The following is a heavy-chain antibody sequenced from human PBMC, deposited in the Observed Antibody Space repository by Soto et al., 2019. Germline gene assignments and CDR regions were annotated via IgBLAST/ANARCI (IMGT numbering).Heavy chain of an antibody. V-gene: IGHV1-2*02. CDR3: ARVRIQLWLRRARYFDY. CDR2: INPNSGGT. D-gene: IGHD5-18*01. CDR1: GYTFTGYY. Sequence: ASVKVSCKASGYTFTGYYIHWVRQAPGQGLEWMGWINPNSGGTNYAQKFQGRVTMTRDTSISTAYMELSRLRSDDTAVYYCARVRIQLWLRRARYFDYWGQGTMITV. J-gene: IGHJ4*02.